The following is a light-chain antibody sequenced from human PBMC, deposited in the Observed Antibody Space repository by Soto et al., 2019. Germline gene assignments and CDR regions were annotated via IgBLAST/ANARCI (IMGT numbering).Light chain of an antibody. J-gene: IGLJ2*01. CDR1: NIGYKR. CDR3: SSYTSSSTL. V-gene: IGLV3-21*02. Sequence: SYELTQAPSVSVAPGQTARLTCGGDNIGYKRVHWYQQRPGQAPVLVVYNDRDRPSGIPERFSGSNSGNTASLTISGLQAEDEADYYCSSYTSSSTLFGGGTKLTVL. CDR2: NDR.